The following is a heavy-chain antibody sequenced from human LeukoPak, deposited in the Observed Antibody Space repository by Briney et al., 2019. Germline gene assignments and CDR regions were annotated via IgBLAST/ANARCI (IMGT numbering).Heavy chain of an antibody. J-gene: IGHJ4*02. CDR3: ARAGATDFHFDY. CDR1: GGSISSGDYY. Sequence: PSETLSLTCTVSGGSISSGDYYWSWIRQPPGKGLEWIGYIYYGGSTYYNPSLKSRVTISVDTSKNQFSLKLTSVTAADTAVYYCARAGATDFHFDYWGQGTLVTVSS. V-gene: IGHV4-30-4*01. D-gene: IGHD5-12*01. CDR2: IYYGGST.